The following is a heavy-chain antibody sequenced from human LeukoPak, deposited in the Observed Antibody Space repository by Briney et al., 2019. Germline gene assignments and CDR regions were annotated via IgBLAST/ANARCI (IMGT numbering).Heavy chain of an antibody. Sequence: GGSLRLSCAASGFTFSSYWMSWVRQAPGKGLEWVANIKQDGSEKYYVDSVKGRFSISRDNAKNSLYLQMNSLRAEDTAVYYCARDLSGYSGYDDYWGQGTLVTVSS. D-gene: IGHD5-12*01. CDR3: ARDLSGYSGYDDY. CDR2: IKQDGSEK. CDR1: GFTFSSYW. V-gene: IGHV3-7*01. J-gene: IGHJ4*02.